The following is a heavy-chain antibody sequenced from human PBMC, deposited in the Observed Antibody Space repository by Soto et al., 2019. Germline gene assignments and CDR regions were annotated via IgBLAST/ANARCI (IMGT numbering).Heavy chain of an antibody. CDR1: GFTFSSYA. D-gene: IGHD3-10*01. J-gene: IGHJ4*02. Sequence: PGGSLRLSCAASGFTFSSYAMHWVRQAPGKGLEWVAVISYDGSNKYYADSVKGRFTISRDNSKNTLYLQMNSLRAEDTAVYYCSRGANPSMVRDTYFDYWGQGTLVTVSS. V-gene: IGHV3-30-3*01. CDR3: SRGANPSMVRDTYFDY. CDR2: ISYDGSNK.